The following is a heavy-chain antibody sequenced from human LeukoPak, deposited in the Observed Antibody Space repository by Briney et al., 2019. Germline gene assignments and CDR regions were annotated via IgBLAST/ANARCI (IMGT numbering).Heavy chain of an antibody. J-gene: IGHJ6*03. CDR1: SGSFGGYY. Sequence: SETLSLTCAVYSGSFGGYYWGWIRQPPEKGLEWMGSIYYTGGTNYSPSLKSRVTMFVDTSKNQFSLKLSSVTAADTAVYYCARVTIHMNYYYYMDVWGKGTTVTVSS. V-gene: IGHV4-34*01. CDR2: IYYTGGT. D-gene: IGHD3-3*01. CDR3: ARVTIHMNYYYYMDV.